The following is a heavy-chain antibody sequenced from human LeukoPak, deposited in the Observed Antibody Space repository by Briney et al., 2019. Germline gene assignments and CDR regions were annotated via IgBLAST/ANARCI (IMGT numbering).Heavy chain of an antibody. CDR1: GFTFSSYA. Sequence: GGSLRLSCAASGFTFSSYAMSWVRQAPGKGLEWVGFIRSKAYGGTTEYAASVKGRFTISRDDSKSIAYLQMNSLKTEDTAVYYCTRGPIFGVVNHFDYWGQGTLVTVSS. V-gene: IGHV3-49*04. CDR3: TRGPIFGVVNHFDY. J-gene: IGHJ4*02. CDR2: IRSKAYGGTT. D-gene: IGHD3-3*01.